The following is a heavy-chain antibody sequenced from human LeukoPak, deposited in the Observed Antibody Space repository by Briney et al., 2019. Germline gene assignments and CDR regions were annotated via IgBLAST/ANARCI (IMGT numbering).Heavy chain of an antibody. D-gene: IGHD3-3*01. Sequence: GGSLRLSCVGSGFMFSDYYMSWIRQAPGKGLEWVSYISNDSVDKYYVDSVRGRFTISRDNDKKSMYLQMSGLRVEDTAVYYCARRDWVSGAVRAFDIWGQGTMVTVSS. V-gene: IGHV3-11*04. CDR3: ARRDWVSGAVRAFDI. CDR2: ISNDSVDK. J-gene: IGHJ3*02. CDR1: GFMFSDYY.